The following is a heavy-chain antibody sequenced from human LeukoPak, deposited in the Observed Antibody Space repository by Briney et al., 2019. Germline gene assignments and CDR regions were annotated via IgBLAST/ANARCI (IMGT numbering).Heavy chain of an antibody. CDR1: GFTFSSYW. J-gene: IGHJ4*02. D-gene: IGHD3-3*01. V-gene: IGHV3-30*18. CDR2: ISYDGSNK. CDR3: AKEVGD. Sequence: GGSLRLSCAASGFTFSSYWMHWVRQVPGKGLEWVAVISYDGSNKYYADSVKGRFTISRDNSKNTLYLQMNSLRAEDTAVYYCAKEVGDWGQGTLVTVSS.